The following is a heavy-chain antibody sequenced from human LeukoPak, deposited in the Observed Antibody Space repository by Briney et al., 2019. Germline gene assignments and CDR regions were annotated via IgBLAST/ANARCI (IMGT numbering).Heavy chain of an antibody. V-gene: IGHV4-4*02. J-gene: IGHJ4*02. CDR1: GFTFSSNS. CDR2: IYHSGST. D-gene: IGHD6-6*01. CDR3: AREEQLVPDY. Sequence: GSLRLSCAASGFTFSSNSMNWVRQAPGKGLEWIGEIYHSGSTNYNPSLKSRVTISVDKSKNQFSLKLSSVTAADTAVYYCAREEQLVPDYWGQGTLVTVSS.